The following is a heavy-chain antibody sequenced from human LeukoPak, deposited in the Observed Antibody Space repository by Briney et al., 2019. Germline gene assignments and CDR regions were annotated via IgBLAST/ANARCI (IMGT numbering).Heavy chain of an antibody. CDR2: IYTSGCT. Sequence: SETLSLTCTVSGGSISSYYWSWIRQPAGKGLEWIGRIYTSGCTNYNPSLKSRVTISVDKSKNQFSLKLSSVTAADTAVYCCAREVRAPYGDYADYWGQGTLVTVSS. CDR1: GGSISSYY. CDR3: AREVRAPYGDYADY. J-gene: IGHJ4*02. D-gene: IGHD4-17*01. V-gene: IGHV4-4*07.